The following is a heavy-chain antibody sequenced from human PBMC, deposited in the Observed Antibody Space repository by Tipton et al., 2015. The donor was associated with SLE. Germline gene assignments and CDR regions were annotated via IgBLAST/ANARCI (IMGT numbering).Heavy chain of an antibody. J-gene: IGHJ3*02. CDR2: IYYSVNT. V-gene: IGHV4-59*01. CDR3: ARGRSTMVRGVIITTAFDI. D-gene: IGHD3-10*01. CDR1: GGSISSYY. Sequence: LRLSCTVSGGSISSYYWSWIRQPPGKGLEWIGYIYYSVNTNYNPSLKSRVTISVDTSKNQFSLKLSSVTAADTAVYYCARGRSTMVRGVIITTAFDIWGQGTMVTVSS.